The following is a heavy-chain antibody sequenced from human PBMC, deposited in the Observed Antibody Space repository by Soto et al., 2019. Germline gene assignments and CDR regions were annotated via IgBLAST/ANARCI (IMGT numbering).Heavy chain of an antibody. V-gene: IGHV3-11*01. J-gene: IGHJ3*02. D-gene: IGHD2-2*01. CDR2: ISSSGSTI. CDR1: GFTFSDYY. Sequence: QMQLVESGGGLVKRGGSLRLSCAASGFTFSDYYMSWIRQAPGKGLEWVSYISSSGSTIYYTDSVKGRFTISRDNAKNSLYLQMNSLRAEDTAVYYCARDFLVVPAATPVCAFDIWGQGTMVTVSS. CDR3: ARDFLVVPAATPVCAFDI.